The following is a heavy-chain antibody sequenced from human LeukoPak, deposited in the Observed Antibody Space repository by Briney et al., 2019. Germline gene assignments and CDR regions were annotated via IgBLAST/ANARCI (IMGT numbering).Heavy chain of an antibody. J-gene: IGHJ3*02. D-gene: IGHD1-26*01. CDR3: AREGWDLNALDI. CDR2: ISSRSSNR. V-gene: IGHV3-11*04. Sequence: GGSLRLSCAASGFTFSNYYMSWLRQAPGKGLVWVSYISSRSSNREYADSVKGRFTISRDNSKNSLFLQMDSLRAEDSAIYYCAREGWDLNALDIWGQGTMVTVSP. CDR1: GFTFSNYY.